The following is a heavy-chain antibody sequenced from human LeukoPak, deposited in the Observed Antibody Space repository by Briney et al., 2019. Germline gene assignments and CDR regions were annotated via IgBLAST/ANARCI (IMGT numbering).Heavy chain of an antibody. CDR3: AKDLLAYDSSGFDS. V-gene: IGHV3-23*01. J-gene: IGHJ4*02. Sequence: HPGGSLRLSCAASRFTFSSYAMTWVRQAPGKGLEWVSAISGSGRSTYYADSVRGRFTISRDNSKNTLYLQMNSLRAEDTAVYHCAKDLLAYDSSGFDSWGQGTLVTVSS. D-gene: IGHD3-22*01. CDR2: ISGSGRST. CDR1: RFTFSSYA.